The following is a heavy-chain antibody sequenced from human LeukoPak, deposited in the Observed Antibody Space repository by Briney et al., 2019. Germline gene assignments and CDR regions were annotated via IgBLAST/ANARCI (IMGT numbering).Heavy chain of an antibody. Sequence: GGSLRLSCAASGFTFSSFGMHWVRQAPGKGLEWVAVISYDGSNKYYADSVKGRFTISRDNSKNTLYLQMNSLRAEDTAVYYCARDLSGGYSAFDYWGQGTLVTVSS. D-gene: IGHD2-15*01. CDR3: ARDLSGGYSAFDY. CDR2: ISYDGSNK. CDR1: GFTFSSFG. J-gene: IGHJ4*02. V-gene: IGHV3-30-3*01.